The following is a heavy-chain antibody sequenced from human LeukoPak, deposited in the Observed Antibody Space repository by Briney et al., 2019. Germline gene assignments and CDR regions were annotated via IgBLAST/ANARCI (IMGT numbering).Heavy chain of an antibody. CDR2: TSSSAYYI. J-gene: IGHJ4*02. CDR3: ARVGLIRKQMNAWEDY. D-gene: IGHD3-16*01. CDR1: GFTFSSYS. V-gene: IGHV3-21*01. Sequence: PGGSLRLSCAASGFTFSSYSMNWVRQAPGKGLEWVSSTSSSAYYIYYADSVKGRFTISRDNAKNSLYLQMNSLRAEDTAVYYCARVGLIRKQMNAWEDYWGQGTLVTVSS.